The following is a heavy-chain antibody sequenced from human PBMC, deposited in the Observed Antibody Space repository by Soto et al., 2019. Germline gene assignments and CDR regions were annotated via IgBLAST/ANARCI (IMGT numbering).Heavy chain of an antibody. CDR1: GGSISSYY. CDR2: IYYSGST. CDR3: ARDVVWSFDY. V-gene: IGHV4-59*01. J-gene: IGHJ4*02. D-gene: IGHD2-21*01. Sequence: ASETLSLTCTVSGGSISSYYWSWIRQPPGKGLEWIGYIYYSGSTNYNPSLKSRVTISVDTSKNQFSLKLSSVTAADTDVYYCARDVVWSFDYWGQGTLVTVSS.